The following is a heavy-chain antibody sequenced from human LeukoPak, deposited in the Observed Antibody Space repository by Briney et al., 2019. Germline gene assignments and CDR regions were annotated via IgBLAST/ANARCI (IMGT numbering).Heavy chain of an antibody. CDR2: MKEDGGEK. Sequence: GGSLRLSCAASGFTFSSYWMSWVRQAPGKGLEWVANMKEDGGEKYYVDSVKGRFTISRDNVKNSLCLQMNSLRAEDTAVYYCARGVYEFDYWGQGTLVTVSS. D-gene: IGHD6-6*01. V-gene: IGHV3-7*01. CDR1: GFTFSSYW. CDR3: ARGVYEFDY. J-gene: IGHJ4*02.